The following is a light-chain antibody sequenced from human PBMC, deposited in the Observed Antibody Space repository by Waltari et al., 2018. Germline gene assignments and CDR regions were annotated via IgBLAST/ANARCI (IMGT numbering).Light chain of an antibody. CDR2: DTS. Sequence: DTALTQSPATLSLSPGERATLSCRASQNVRNFLAWYQQKPGQAPRLLIYDTSNRATGIPARFSGSGFGTDFTLTITSLEPEDFAVYYCQQRNNWPLTFGGGTKVEIK. V-gene: IGKV3-11*01. J-gene: IGKJ4*01. CDR3: QQRNNWPLT. CDR1: QNVRNF.